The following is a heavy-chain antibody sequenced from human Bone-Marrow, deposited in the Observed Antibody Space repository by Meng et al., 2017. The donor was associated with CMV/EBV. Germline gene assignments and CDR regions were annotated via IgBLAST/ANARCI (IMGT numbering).Heavy chain of an antibody. D-gene: IGHD6-19*01. J-gene: IGHJ3*02. V-gene: IGHV3-11*04. Sequence: GGSLRLSCAASGFTFSDYYMSWIRQAPGKGLEWVSYISSSGSTIYYADSVKGRFTISRDNAKNSLYLQMNSLRAEDTAVYYCARSSGWYIDDAFDIWGQGTTVTVSS. CDR3: ARSSGWYIDDAFDI. CDR1: GFTFSDYY. CDR2: ISSSGSTI.